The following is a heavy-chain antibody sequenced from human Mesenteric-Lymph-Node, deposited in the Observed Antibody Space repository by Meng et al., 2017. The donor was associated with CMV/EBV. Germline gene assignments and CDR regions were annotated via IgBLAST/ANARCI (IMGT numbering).Heavy chain of an antibody. Sequence: GESLKISCAASGFTFSSYSMNWVRQAPGKGLEWVSQINWHGGHITYLDSVKGRFTISRDNAKNSVYLQMNSLRVEDTALYYCARESPSMATFDIWGRGTMVTVSS. CDR2: INWHGGHI. CDR1: GFTFSSYS. J-gene: IGHJ3*02. V-gene: IGHV3-20*04. CDR3: ARESPSMATFDI. D-gene: IGHD5-24*01.